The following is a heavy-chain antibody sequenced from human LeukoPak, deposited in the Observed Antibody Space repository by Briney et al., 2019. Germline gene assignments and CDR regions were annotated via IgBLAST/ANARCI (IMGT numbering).Heavy chain of an antibody. Sequence: SETLSLTCTVSGVSISHDYWSWLRQPPGKGLEWIAYINNNGRTNYFPSFKSRITISMDTSKNQFSLKLKSVTAADTAVYYCAKGAGWYDYWGRGTLAAVSS. CDR3: AKGAGWYDY. D-gene: IGHD2-15*01. CDR2: INNNGRT. J-gene: IGHJ4*02. V-gene: IGHV4-59*01. CDR1: GVSISHDY.